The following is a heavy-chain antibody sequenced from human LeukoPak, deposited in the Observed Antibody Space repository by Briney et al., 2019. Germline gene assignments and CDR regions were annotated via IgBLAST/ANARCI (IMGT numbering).Heavy chain of an antibody. CDR2: MKEDGGEI. CDR1: GFPFSNYW. J-gene: IGHJ4*02. D-gene: IGHD4-23*01. V-gene: IGHV3-7*01. Sequence: PGGSLRLSCAGSGFPFSNYWMAWVRQAPGKGLEWVANMKEDGGEINYVDSVKGRFTISRDNAKNSLDLQMNGLRVDDTAVYYCVRDRGYSTFDYWGQGTLVIVSS. CDR3: VRDRGYSTFDY.